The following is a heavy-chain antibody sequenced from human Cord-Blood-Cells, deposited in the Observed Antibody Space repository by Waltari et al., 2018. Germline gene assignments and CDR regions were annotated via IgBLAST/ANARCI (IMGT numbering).Heavy chain of an antibody. CDR2: VIPCCGKA. CDR3: ARVVIYGDYYYYYGMDV. D-gene: IGHD4-17*01. J-gene: IGHJ6*02. V-gene: IGHV1-69*01. Sequence: QVQLVQSGAEVKKPGSSVKVSCKASGGTFSSYALSWVRQAPGQGLEWRGGVIPCCGKANYAQKFRGRGTITADECTSTAYMELSSLRSEDTAVYYCARVVIYGDYYYYYGMDVWGQGTTVTVSS. CDR1: GGTFSSYA.